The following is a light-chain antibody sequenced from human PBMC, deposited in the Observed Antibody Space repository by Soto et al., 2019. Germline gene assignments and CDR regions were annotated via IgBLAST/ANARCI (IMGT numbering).Light chain of an antibody. Sequence: QCVLTQPPSASGTPGQRVTISCSGSSSNIGSNYVFWYQHLPGTAPKLLIYRNNQRPSGVPDRSSGPKSGTSASLAISGLRSEDETDYYCAAWDDSLSGVVFGGGTKLTVL. CDR2: RNN. CDR3: AAWDDSLSGVV. J-gene: IGLJ2*01. V-gene: IGLV1-47*01. CDR1: SSNIGSNY.